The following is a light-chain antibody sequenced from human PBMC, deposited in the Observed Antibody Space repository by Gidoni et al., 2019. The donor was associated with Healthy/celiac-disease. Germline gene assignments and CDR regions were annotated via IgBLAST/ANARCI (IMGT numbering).Light chain of an antibody. CDR3: QQYNNWPPAYT. Sequence: EIVMTQSPATLSVSPGERATLSCRASQSVSSNLAWYQQKPGQAPRLLIYDASTRATGIPARFSGSGSGTEFTLTISSLQSEDFAVYYCQQYNNWPPAYTFGQGTKLGIK. J-gene: IGKJ2*01. CDR2: DAS. V-gene: IGKV3-15*01. CDR1: QSVSSN.